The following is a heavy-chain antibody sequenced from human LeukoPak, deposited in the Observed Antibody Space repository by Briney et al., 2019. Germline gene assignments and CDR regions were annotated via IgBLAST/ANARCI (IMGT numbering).Heavy chain of an antibody. CDR2: IHHSGST. CDR1: GGSFSGSY. Sequence: SETLSLTCAVYGGSFSGSYWSWIRQSPGKGLEWIGEIHHSGSTNYNPSLKSRVTISLDTSNNQFSLKLTSVTAADTAVYYCAGSRASVATAGTFGDWGQGALVTVSS. D-gene: IGHD1-1*01. J-gene: IGHJ4*02. CDR3: AGSRASVATAGTFGD. V-gene: IGHV4-34*01.